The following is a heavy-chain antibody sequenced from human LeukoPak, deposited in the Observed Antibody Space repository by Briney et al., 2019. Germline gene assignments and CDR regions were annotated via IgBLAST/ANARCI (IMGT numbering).Heavy chain of an antibody. Sequence: EASETLSLTCAVYGGSFSGYYWSWIRQPAGKGLEWIGRIYTSGSTNYNPSLKSRVTMSVDTSKNQFSLKLSSVTAADTAVYYCARDRWYSSSWYPDYYYYYGMDVWGQGTTVTVSS. J-gene: IGHJ6*02. CDR3: ARDRWYSSSWYPDYYYYYGMDV. CDR2: IYTSGST. D-gene: IGHD6-13*01. CDR1: GGSFSGYY. V-gene: IGHV4-4*07.